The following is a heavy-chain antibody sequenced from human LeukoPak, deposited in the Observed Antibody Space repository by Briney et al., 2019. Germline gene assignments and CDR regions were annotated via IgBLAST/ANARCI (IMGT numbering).Heavy chain of an antibody. Sequence: GASVKVSCKASGYTFTGYYMHWVRQAPGQGLEWMGGIIPIFGTANYAQKFQGRVTITTDESTSTAYMELSSLRSEDTAVYYCARAQVGGSCYWGCNFDYWGQGTLVTVSS. CDR1: GYTFTGYY. J-gene: IGHJ4*02. D-gene: IGHD2-15*01. V-gene: IGHV1-69*05. CDR2: IIPIFGTA. CDR3: ARAQVGGSCYWGCNFDY.